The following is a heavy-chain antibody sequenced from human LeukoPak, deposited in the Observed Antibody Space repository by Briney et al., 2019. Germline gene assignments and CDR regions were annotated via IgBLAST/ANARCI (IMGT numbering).Heavy chain of an antibody. CDR3: ARQSISGSSLGYFDY. CDR2: IYYSGST. V-gene: IGHV4-59*01. D-gene: IGHD3-22*01. CDR1: GGSISSYY. J-gene: IGHJ4*02. Sequence: SETLSLTCTVSGGSISSYYWSWIRQPPGKGLEWIGYIYYSGSTNYNPSLKSRLTISVDTSKNQCSLKLSSVTAADTAVYYCARQSISGSSLGYFDYWGQGTLVNVSS.